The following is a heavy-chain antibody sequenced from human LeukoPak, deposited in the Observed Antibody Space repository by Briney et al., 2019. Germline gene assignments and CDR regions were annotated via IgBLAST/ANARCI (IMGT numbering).Heavy chain of an antibody. CDR3: ARIRDGYNDAYDI. CDR1: GYTLSNHD. Sequence: ASVKVSCKASGYTLSNHDISWVRQAPGQGLEWMGWISVYNGNTNYAQKFQGRVTMTTDTSTSTAYMELRSLRSDDTAVYYCARIRDGYNDAYDIWGQGTMVPVPS. V-gene: IGHV1-18*01. CDR2: ISVYNGNT. J-gene: IGHJ3*02. D-gene: IGHD5-24*01.